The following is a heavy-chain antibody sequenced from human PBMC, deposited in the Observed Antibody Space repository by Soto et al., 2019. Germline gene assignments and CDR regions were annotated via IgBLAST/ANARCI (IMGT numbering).Heavy chain of an antibody. Sequence: QVQLVQSGAEVKEPGASVKVSCKPSGYTLTNQYMHWVRQAPGQGLEWMGIINPSTGNTDYAQNFQGILTMTWDTSTSTIYMELRSLTSEDTAVYYCARLRSTADYWGQGTLVTVSS. CDR3: ARLRSTADY. CDR1: GYTLTNQY. CDR2: INPSTGNT. D-gene: IGHD2-2*01. J-gene: IGHJ4*02. V-gene: IGHV1-46*01.